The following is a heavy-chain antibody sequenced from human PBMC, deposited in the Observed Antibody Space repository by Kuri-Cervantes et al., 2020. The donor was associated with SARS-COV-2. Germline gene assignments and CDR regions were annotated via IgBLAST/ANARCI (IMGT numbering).Heavy chain of an antibody. CDR2: INPSGGST. CDR1: GYTFTSQY. J-gene: IGHJ4*02. Sequence: ASVKVSCKASGYTFTSQYLHWVRQAPGQGLEWMGIINPSGGSTSYAQKFQGRVTMTTDTSTSTAYMELRSLRSDDTAVYYCARGLDSGSYLSPWGADYWGQGTLVTVSS. CDR3: ARGLDSGSYLSPWGADY. D-gene: IGHD1-26*01. V-gene: IGHV1-46*01.